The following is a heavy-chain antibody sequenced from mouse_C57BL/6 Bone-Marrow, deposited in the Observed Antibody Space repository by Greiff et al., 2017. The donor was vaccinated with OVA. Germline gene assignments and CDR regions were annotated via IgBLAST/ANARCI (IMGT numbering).Heavy chain of an antibody. CDR3: VRGQRGGHGFDY. Sequence: EVKLVESGGGLVQPKGSLKLSCAASGFTFNTYAMHWVRQAPGKGLEWVARIRSKSSNYATYYADSVKDRFTISRDDSQSMLDLQKNNLKTEDNAMYYCVRGQRGGHGFDYWGQGTTLTVSS. CDR2: IRSKSSNYAT. CDR1: GFTFNTYA. J-gene: IGHJ2*01. V-gene: IGHV10-3*01. D-gene: IGHD3-3*01.